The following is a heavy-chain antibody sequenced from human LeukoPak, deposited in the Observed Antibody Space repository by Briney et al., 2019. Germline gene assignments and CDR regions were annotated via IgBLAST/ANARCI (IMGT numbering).Heavy chain of an antibody. CDR2: IDPSDSYT. D-gene: IGHD4-11*01. V-gene: IGHV5-10-1*01. CDR1: GYSFTSYW. CDR3: ARTLTTDIDY. Sequence: GESLRISCKGSGYSFTSYWISWVRQMPGKGLEWMGRIDPSDSYTNYSPSFQGHVTISADKSISTAYLQCSSLRASDTAMYYCARTLTTDIDYWGQGTLVTVSS. J-gene: IGHJ4*02.